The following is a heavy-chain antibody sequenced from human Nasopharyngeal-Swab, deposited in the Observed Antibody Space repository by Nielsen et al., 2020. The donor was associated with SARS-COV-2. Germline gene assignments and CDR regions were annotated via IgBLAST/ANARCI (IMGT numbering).Heavy chain of an antibody. Sequence: GESLKISCAASGFTFSSYSMNWVRQAPGKGLEWVSSISSSSSYIYYADSVKGRFTISRDNAKNSLYLQMNSLRAEDTAVYYCAKALVPGYYYYYMDVWGKGTTVTVSS. CDR3: AKALVPGYYYYYMDV. D-gene: IGHD2-2*01. CDR1: GFTFSSYS. CDR2: ISSSSSYI. J-gene: IGHJ6*03. V-gene: IGHV3-21*01.